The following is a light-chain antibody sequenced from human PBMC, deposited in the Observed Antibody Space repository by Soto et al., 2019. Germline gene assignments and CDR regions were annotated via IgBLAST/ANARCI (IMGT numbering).Light chain of an antibody. J-gene: IGKJ2*01. CDR3: EQCGSSPLYT. V-gene: IGKV3-20*01. Sequence: EIVLTQSPGTLSLSPGERVTLSCRASQSVSSTYLAWYQQKPGQAPRLLIYGASSKATGIPDRFSGSGSGTDFSLTISRLEREDFSVYYCEQCGSSPLYTFGQGTKLEIK. CDR1: QSVSSTY. CDR2: GAS.